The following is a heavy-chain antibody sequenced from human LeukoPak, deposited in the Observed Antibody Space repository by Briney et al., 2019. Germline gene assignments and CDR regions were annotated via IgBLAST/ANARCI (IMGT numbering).Heavy chain of an antibody. J-gene: IGHJ4*02. CDR1: GFTVSSNY. CDR3: ARDHFAFGLFDY. V-gene: IGHV3-53*01. Sequence: GGSLRLSCAASGFTVSSNYMSWVRQAPGKGLEWVSVIYSGGSTYYADSLQGRFTISRDSSKNTPYLQMNSLRADDTAVYYCARDHFAFGLFDYWGQGTLVTVSS. CDR2: IYSGGST. D-gene: IGHD3/OR15-3a*01.